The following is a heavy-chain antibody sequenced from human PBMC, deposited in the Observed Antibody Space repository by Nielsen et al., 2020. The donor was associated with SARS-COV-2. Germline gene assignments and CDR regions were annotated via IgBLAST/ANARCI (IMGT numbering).Heavy chain of an antibody. Sequence: GESLKISCAASGFTFSSYSMNWVRQAPGKGLEWVSYISSSSSTIYYADSVKGRFTISRDNAKNSLYLQMNSLRDEDTAVYYCARDVYAGSYHDAFDIWGQGTMVTVSS. CDR3: ARDVYAGSYHDAFDI. CDR2: ISSSSSTI. CDR1: GFTFSSYS. D-gene: IGHD1-26*01. J-gene: IGHJ3*02. V-gene: IGHV3-48*02.